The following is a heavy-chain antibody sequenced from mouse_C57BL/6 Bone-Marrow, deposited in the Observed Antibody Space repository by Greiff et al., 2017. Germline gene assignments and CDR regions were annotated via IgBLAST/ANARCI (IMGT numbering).Heavy chain of an antibody. CDR1: GYTFTDYE. CDR3: TRGGVTVVFDY. D-gene: IGHD1-1*01. CDR2: IDPETGGT. Sequence: VQLQQSGAELVRPGASVTLSCKASGYTFTDYEMHWVKQTPVHGLEWIGAIDPETGGTAYNQKFKGKAILTADKSSSTAYMELRSLTSEDSAVYYCTRGGVTVVFDYWGQCTTLTVSS. V-gene: IGHV1-15*01. J-gene: IGHJ2*01.